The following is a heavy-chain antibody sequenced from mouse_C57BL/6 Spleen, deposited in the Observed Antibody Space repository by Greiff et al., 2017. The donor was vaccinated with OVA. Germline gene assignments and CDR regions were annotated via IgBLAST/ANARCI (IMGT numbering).Heavy chain of an antibody. V-gene: IGHV1-52*01. CDR2: IDPSDSET. J-gene: IGHJ2*01. D-gene: IGHD2-1*01. CDR1: GYTFTSYW. CDR3: ARSTDVSYGNYVFDY. Sequence: QVQLKQPGAELVRPGSSVKLSCKASGYTFTSYWMHWVKQRPIQGLEWIGNIDPSDSETHYNQKFKDKATLTVDKSSSTAYMQLSSRTSEDSAVYYCARSTDVSYGNYVFDYWGHGATLTVSS.